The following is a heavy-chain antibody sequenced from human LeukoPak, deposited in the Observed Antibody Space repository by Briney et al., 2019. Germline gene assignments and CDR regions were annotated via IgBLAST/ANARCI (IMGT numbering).Heavy chain of an antibody. CDR2: IYSGGST. Sequence: GGSLRLSCEASGFTVSSNYMSWVRQAPGKGLEWVSVIYSGGSTYYADSVKGRFTISRDNSKNTLYLQMNSLRAEDTAVYYCARELDGSAPVSWGQGTLVTVSS. CDR1: GFTVSSNY. D-gene: IGHD3-22*01. CDR3: ARELDGSAPVS. V-gene: IGHV3-53*01. J-gene: IGHJ4*02.